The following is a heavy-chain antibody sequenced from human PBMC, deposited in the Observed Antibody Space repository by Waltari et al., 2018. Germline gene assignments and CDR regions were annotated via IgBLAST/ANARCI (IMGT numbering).Heavy chain of an antibody. CDR3: ARRAAITAAGPTYYMDV. Sequence: QVQLQESGPGLVKPSETLSLTCAVSGYSISSGYYWGWIRQPPGKGLEWIGNIYHSGSTHNNPSLKGRVTISVDTSKNQFSLKLSSVTAADTAVYYCARRAAITAAGPTYYMDVWGKGTTVTVSS. CDR1: GYSISSGYY. D-gene: IGHD6-13*01. V-gene: IGHV4-38-2*01. J-gene: IGHJ6*03. CDR2: IYHSGST.